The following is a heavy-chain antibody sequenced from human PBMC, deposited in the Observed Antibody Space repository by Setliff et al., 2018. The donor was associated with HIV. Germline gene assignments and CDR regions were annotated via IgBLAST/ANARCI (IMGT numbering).Heavy chain of an antibody. CDR3: VRNSGWALGS. D-gene: IGHD3-16*01. V-gene: IGHV4-4*02. Sequence: SETLSLTCTVSGDSIDSPHCWSWVRQSLEKGLEWIGEVCQRGGINYYPFFWSRATISMDKPKSHFSLRLTSVTAADTAVYFCVRNSGWALGSWGQGTLVTVPS. CDR2: VCQRGGI. CDR1: GDSIDSPHC. J-gene: IGHJ4*02.